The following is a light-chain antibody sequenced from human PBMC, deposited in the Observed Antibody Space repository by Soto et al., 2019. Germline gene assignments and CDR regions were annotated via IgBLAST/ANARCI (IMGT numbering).Light chain of an antibody. J-gene: IGKJ1*01. Sequence: DIQMTQSPSSVSASVGDRVTITCRASQGINNWLAWYQQKPGKAPKLLISAASNLQSGVPSRFSGSGSGTEFTLTISSLQPDDFATYYCQHYNSYSEAFGQGTKVDIK. CDR2: AAS. CDR1: QGINNW. CDR3: QHYNSYSEA. V-gene: IGKV1D-16*01.